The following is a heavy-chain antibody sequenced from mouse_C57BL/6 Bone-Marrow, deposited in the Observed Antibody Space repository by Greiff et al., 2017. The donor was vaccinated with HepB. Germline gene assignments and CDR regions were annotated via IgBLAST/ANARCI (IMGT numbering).Heavy chain of an antibody. CDR1: GFSLSTFGMG. CDR2: IWWDDDK. Sequence: QVTLKESGPGILQPSQTLSLTCSFSGFSLSTFGMGVGWLRQPSGKGLEWLVHIWWDDDKYYNPALKSRLTISKDTSKNQVFRKIANVDTADTATYYCTVITTVVATNFDVWGTGTTVTVSS. CDR3: TVITTVVATNFDV. D-gene: IGHD1-1*01. J-gene: IGHJ1*03. V-gene: IGHV8-8*01.